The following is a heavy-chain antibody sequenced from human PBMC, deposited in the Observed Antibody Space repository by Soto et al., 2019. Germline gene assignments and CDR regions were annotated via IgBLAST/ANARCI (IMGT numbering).Heavy chain of an antibody. CDR2: IDPRDSYV. CDR1: GYTFTTFW. J-gene: IGHJ5*02. D-gene: IGHD2-2*01. Sequence: PGESLKISCTGFGYTFTTFWISLVRQMPGKGLEWMGRIDPRDSYVNYSPSFQGHVTISVDKSISTAYLQWGSLKASDTAMYYCARLFCSTTTCDSWFDPWGQGTLVTVSS. V-gene: IGHV5-10-1*01. CDR3: ARLFCSTTTCDSWFDP.